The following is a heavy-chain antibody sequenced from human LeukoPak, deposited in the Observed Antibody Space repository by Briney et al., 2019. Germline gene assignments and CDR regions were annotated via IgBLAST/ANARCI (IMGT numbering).Heavy chain of an antibody. V-gene: IGHV4-39*01. Sequence: SETLSLTCSVSGDSISTSSYYWGWIRQPPGKGLEWIGTIYYSGSTYYNPSLTSRVTISVDTSKNQFSLKLSSVTAADTAVYYCARHKDYYYSYMDVWGKGTTATISS. CDR3: ARHKDYYYSYMDV. CDR2: IYYSGST. J-gene: IGHJ6*03. CDR1: GDSISTSSYY.